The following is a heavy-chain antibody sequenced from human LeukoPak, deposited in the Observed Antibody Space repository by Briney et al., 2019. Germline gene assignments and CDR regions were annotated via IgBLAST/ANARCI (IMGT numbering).Heavy chain of an antibody. Sequence: SETLSLTCTVSGGSISSYYWSWIPPPPGKGLEWIWYTDYSGSTNYTPSLKSRVNISADMSKKQFSLNLSSLTAADTAVYYCPRVRYTSGFYFFDSWGQGTLVTVSS. J-gene: IGHJ4*02. CDR1: GGSISSYY. D-gene: IGHD6-19*01. V-gene: IGHV4-59*01. CDR2: TDYSGST. CDR3: PRVRYTSGFYFFDS.